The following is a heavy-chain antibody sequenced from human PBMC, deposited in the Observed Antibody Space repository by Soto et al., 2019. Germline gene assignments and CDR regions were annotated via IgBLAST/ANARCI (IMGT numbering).Heavy chain of an antibody. CDR1: GGSISSSSYY. CDR2: IYYSGST. D-gene: IGHD6-6*01. V-gene: IGHV4-39*01. J-gene: IGHJ5*02. CDR3: ARRGIKSAARPQLGDNWFDP. Sequence: SETLSLTCTVSGGSISSSSYYWGWIRQPPGKGLEWIGSIYYSGSTYYNPSLKSRVTISVDTSKNQFSLKLSSVTAADTAVYYCARRGIKSAARPQLGDNWFDPWGQGTLVTVSS.